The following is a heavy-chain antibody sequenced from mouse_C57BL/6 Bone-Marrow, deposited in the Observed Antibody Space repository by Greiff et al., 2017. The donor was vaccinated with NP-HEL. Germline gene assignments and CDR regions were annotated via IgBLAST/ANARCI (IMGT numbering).Heavy chain of an antibody. J-gene: IGHJ4*01. D-gene: IGHD2-4*01. CDR2: ISYSGST. V-gene: IGHV3-8*01. Sequence: DVQLQESGPGLAKPSQTLSLTCSVTGYSITSDYWNWIRKFPGNNLEYMGYISYSGSTYYNPSLNSRISITRDTSKNQYHLQLNSVTTEDTATHYCASTLYEYDMDYWGQGTAVTVSA. CDR1: GYSITSDY. CDR3: ASTLYEYDMDY.